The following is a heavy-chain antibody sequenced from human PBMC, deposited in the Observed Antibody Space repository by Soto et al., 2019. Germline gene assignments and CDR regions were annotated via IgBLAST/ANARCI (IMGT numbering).Heavy chain of an antibody. Sequence: SETLSLTCTVSGGSISSYYWSWIRQPPGKGLEWIGYIYYSGSTNYNPSLKSRVTISVDTSKNQFSLKLSSVTAADTAVYYCARTATMVRGVIIYHMDVWGKGTTVTVSS. CDR3: ARTATMVRGVIIYHMDV. CDR2: IYYSGST. V-gene: IGHV4-59*08. CDR1: GGSISSYY. J-gene: IGHJ6*03. D-gene: IGHD3-10*01.